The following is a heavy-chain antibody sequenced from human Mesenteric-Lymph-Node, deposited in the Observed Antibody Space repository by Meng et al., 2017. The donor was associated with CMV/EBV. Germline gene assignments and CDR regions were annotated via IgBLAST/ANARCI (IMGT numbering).Heavy chain of an antibody. J-gene: IGHJ2*01. V-gene: IGHV1-69*04. Sequence: SGDTFTNYAITLVRQAPGQGLEWMGRVIPILGRANYAQKFQGRVTITADKSTSTTYMELSSLRSDDTAVYYCAKEYSSTWNAMYFDLWGRGTLVTVSS. CDR3: AKEYSSTWNAMYFDL. D-gene: IGHD6-13*01. CDR1: GDTFTNYA. CDR2: VIPILGRA.